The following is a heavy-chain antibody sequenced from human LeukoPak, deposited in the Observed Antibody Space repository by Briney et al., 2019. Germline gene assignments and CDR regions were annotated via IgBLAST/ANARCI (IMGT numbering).Heavy chain of an antibody. Sequence: ASVKVSCKASGYTFTGYYMHWVRQAPGQGLGWMGRINPNSGGTNYAQKFQGRVTMTRDTSISTAYMELSRLRSDDTAVYYCASSGHYYDSSGPYYFDYWGQGTLVTVSS. CDR3: ASSGHYYDSSGPYYFDY. V-gene: IGHV1-2*06. D-gene: IGHD3-22*01. CDR2: INPNSGGT. CDR1: GYTFTGYY. J-gene: IGHJ4*02.